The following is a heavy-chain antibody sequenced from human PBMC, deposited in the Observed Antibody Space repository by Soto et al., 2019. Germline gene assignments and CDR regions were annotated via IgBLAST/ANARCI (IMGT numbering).Heavy chain of an antibody. J-gene: IGHJ5*02. Sequence: QVQLVQSGAEVKKPGASVKVSCKASGYTFTSYGISWVRQVPGQGLEWMGWISAYNGNTNYAQKLQGRVTMTTDTSTSTAYMELRSLRSDDTAVYYCARTVFSIAAAGTGWFDPWGQGTLVTVSS. CDR3: ARTVFSIAAAGTGWFDP. CDR2: ISAYNGNT. V-gene: IGHV1-18*01. D-gene: IGHD6-13*01. CDR1: GYTFTSYG.